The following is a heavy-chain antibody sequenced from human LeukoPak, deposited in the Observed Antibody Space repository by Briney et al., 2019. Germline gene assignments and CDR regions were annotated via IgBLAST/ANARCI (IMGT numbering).Heavy chain of an antibody. CDR3: ASSMVRGVAYYFDY. J-gene: IGHJ4*02. V-gene: IGHV4-39*07. CDR2: IYYSGST. Sequence: SETLSLTCTVSGASISSTTYYWGWIRQPPRKGLEWIASIYYSGSTYYNPSLKSRVTISVDTSKNQFSLKLSSVTAADTAVYYCASSMVRGVAYYFDYWGQGTLVTVSS. D-gene: IGHD3-10*01. CDR1: GASISSTTYY.